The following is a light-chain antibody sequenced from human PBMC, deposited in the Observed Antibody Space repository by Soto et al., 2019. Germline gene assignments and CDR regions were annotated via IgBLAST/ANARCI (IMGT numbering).Light chain of an antibody. V-gene: IGKV3-11*01. CDR3: QQRSNWPPWT. J-gene: IGKJ1*01. CDR2: DAS. Sequence: EIVLTQSPATLSLSPGERATLSCRASQSVSSYLAWYQQKPGKAPRLLIYDASNRATGIPARFSGSGSGTDVTLTISSLEPADFAVYYCQQRSNWPPWTLGQGTKVEIK. CDR1: QSVSSY.